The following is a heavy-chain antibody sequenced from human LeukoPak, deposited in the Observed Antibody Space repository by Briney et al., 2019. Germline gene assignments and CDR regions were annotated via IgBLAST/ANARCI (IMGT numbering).Heavy chain of an antibody. V-gene: IGHV1-2*02. D-gene: IGHD6-13*01. J-gene: IGHJ5*02. CDR3: ARYSSSWDWFDP. CDR1: GYTFTGYY. Sequence: ASVKVSCKASGYTFTGYYMHWVRQAPGQGLEWMGWINPNSGGTNYAQKFQGRVTMTRDTSISTAYMELSRLRSDDTAVYYCARYSSSWDWFDPWGQGTLLTVSS. CDR2: INPNSGGT.